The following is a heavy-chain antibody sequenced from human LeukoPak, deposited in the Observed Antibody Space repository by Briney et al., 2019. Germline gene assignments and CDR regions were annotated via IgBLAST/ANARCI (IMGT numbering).Heavy chain of an antibody. CDR3: ARGGIIVVVPAAMGAFDI. CDR1: GFTFDDYA. V-gene: IGHV3-48*03. D-gene: IGHD2-2*01. Sequence: GGSLRLSCAASGFTFDDYAMNWVRQAPGKGLEWVSYISSSGSTIYYADSVKGRFTISRDNAKNSLYLQMNSLRAEDTAVYYCARGGIIVVVPAAMGAFDIWGQGTMVTVSS. J-gene: IGHJ3*02. CDR2: ISSSGSTI.